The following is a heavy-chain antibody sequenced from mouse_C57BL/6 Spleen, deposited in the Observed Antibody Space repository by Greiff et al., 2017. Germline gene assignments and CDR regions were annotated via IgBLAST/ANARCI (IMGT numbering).Heavy chain of an antibody. Sequence: VKLMESGAELARPGASVKMSCKASGYTFTSYTMHWVKQRPGQGLEWIGYINPSSGYTKYNQKFKDKATLTADKSSSTAYMQLSSLTSEDSAVYYCARVGTGWYFDVWGTGTTVTVSS. CDR3: ARVGTGWYFDV. V-gene: IGHV1-4*01. CDR1: GYTFTSYT. CDR2: INPSSGYT. D-gene: IGHD4-1*01. J-gene: IGHJ1*03.